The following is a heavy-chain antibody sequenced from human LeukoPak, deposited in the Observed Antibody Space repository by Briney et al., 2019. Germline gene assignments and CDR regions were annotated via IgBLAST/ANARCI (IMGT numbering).Heavy chain of an antibody. CDR1: GYSFTSYW. CDR2: IYPGDSDT. CDR3: ARLHYYDILTGYYHGYYFDY. Sequence: GESLQISCKGSGYSFTSYWIGWVRQMPGKGLEWMGIIYPGDSDTRYSPSFQGQVTISADKSISTAYLQWSSLKASDTAMYYCARLHYYDILTGYYHGYYFDYWGQGTLVTVSS. V-gene: IGHV5-51*01. J-gene: IGHJ4*02. D-gene: IGHD3-9*01.